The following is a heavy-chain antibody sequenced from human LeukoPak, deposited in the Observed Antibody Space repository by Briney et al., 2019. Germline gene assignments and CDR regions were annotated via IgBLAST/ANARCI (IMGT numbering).Heavy chain of an antibody. CDR1: GFTFTSYG. CDR3: AKDIVVVPAAIDYYYYYGMDV. J-gene: IGHJ6*02. Sequence: GGSLRLSCAASGFTFTSYGMHWVRQAPGKGLDWVAVISYDGSHKYYADSVKGRFTISRDNSKNTLYLQMNSLRAEDTAVYYCAKDIVVVPAAIDYYYYYGMDVWGQGTTVTVSS. D-gene: IGHD2-2*01. V-gene: IGHV3-30*18. CDR2: ISYDGSHK.